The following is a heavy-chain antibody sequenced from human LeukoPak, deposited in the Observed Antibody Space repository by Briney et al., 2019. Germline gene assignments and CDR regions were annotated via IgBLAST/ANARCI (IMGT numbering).Heavy chain of an antibody. V-gene: IGHV1-8*01. CDR1: GYTFPSYD. D-gene: IGHD6-6*01. CDR3: ARHGEARGAVRAIYYYYYMDV. CDR2: MNPNSGNT. J-gene: IGHJ6*03. Sequence: GASVKVSCKASGYTFPSYDINWVRQATGQGLEWMGWMNPNSGNTGYAQKFQGRATMTRNTSISKAYMELSSLRSEDTAVYYCARHGEARGAVRAIYYYYYMDVWGKGTTVTVSS.